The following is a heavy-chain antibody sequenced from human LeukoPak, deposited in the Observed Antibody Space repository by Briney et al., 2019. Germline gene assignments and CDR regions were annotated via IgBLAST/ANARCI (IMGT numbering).Heavy chain of an antibody. V-gene: IGHV4-59*13. D-gene: IGHD1-1*01. CDR3: ASASSNYYFDF. Sequence: SETLSLTCTFSGGSITTFYWSWIRQPPGQRLEWIGYIHYTGSTNYNPSLKSRVTISIDTSKNQFSLQLTSVTAADTAVYYCASASSNYYFDFWGQGTLVTVSS. J-gene: IGHJ4*02. CDR1: GGSITTFY. CDR2: IHYTGST.